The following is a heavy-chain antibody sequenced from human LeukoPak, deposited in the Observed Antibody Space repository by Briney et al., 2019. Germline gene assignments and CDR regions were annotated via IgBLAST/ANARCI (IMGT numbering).Heavy chain of an antibody. D-gene: IGHD2-8*01. CDR1: GYSISSYF. V-gene: IGHV4-38-2*02. CDR3: ARDQGHETMGNDY. Sequence: PSETLSLTCTVSGYSISSYFWGWIRQPPGKGLEWIGSISHSGSTYYNPSLKSRVTISIDTSKNQFSLKLTSVTAADTAIYYCARDQGHETMGNDYWGQGTLVTASS. J-gene: IGHJ4*02. CDR2: ISHSGST.